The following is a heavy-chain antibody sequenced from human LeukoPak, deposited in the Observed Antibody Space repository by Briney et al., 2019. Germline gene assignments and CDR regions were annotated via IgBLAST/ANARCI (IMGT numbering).Heavy chain of an antibody. V-gene: IGHV3-30*18. CDR3: AKDKGGGYGNDGFDI. J-gene: IGHJ3*02. D-gene: IGHD3-16*01. CDR1: GSTFSGYG. Sequence: GGSLRLSCAASGSTFSGYGMHWVRQAPGKGLEWVAVISYDGSNQYYADSVKGRFTISRDNSKNTLYLQMNSLRAEDTAVYYCAKDKGGGYGNDGFDIWGRGTMVTVSS. CDR2: ISYDGSNQ.